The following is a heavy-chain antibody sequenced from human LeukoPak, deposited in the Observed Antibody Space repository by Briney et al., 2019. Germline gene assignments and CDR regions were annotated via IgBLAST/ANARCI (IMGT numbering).Heavy chain of an antibody. CDR3: AQGNYYDSSGYWPSPGDY. Sequence: ASVKVSCKASGYTFTSYGISWVRQAPGQRLEWMGWINAGNGNTKYSQKFQGRVTITRDTSASTAFMELSSLRSEDTAVYYCAQGNYYDSSGYWPSPGDYWGQGTLVTVSS. D-gene: IGHD3-22*01. CDR1: GYTFTSYG. J-gene: IGHJ4*02. CDR2: INAGNGNT. V-gene: IGHV1-3*01.